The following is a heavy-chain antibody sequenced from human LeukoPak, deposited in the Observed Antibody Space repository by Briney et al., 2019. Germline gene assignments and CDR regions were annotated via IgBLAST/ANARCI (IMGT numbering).Heavy chain of an antibody. Sequence: GESLKISCKTSGYSLISYWIGWVRQMPGKGLEWMGIIYPGDSDTRYSPSFQGQVTISADKSISTAYLQWSSLKASDTAMYYCARPMTTVTHDSFNIWGQGTMVTVSS. V-gene: IGHV5-51*01. D-gene: IGHD4-17*01. CDR1: GYSLISYW. J-gene: IGHJ3*02. CDR2: IYPGDSDT. CDR3: ARPMTTVTHDSFNI.